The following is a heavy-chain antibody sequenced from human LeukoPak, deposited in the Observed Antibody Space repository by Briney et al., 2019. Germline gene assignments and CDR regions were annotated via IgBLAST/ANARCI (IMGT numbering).Heavy chain of an antibody. D-gene: IGHD3-16*01. J-gene: IGHJ4*02. CDR3: AKDWAAGGPHYFDF. V-gene: IGHV3-30*18. CDR1: GFTFSSFG. CDR2: ISYEGSNT. Sequence: GTFLRLSCTAPGFTFSSFGMHWVRKAPGKGLEWVAVISYEGSNTYYTDSVKGRFSISRDNSKNTLYLQMNSLRAEDTAVYYCAKDWAAGGPHYFDFWGQGTLVTVSS.